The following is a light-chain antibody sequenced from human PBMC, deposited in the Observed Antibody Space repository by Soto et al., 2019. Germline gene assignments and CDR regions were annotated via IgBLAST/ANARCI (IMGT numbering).Light chain of an antibody. CDR3: CSFAGSYSYV. V-gene: IGLV2-11*01. J-gene: IGLJ1*01. CDR2: DVT. CDR1: SSDVGRYDY. Sequence: QSALTQPRSVSGSPGQSVTISCTGTSSDVGRYDYVSWYQQYPGEAPKLIIYDVTEQPSGVPDRFSGSKSGNTASLTISGLRAEDEAAYSCCSFAGSYSYVFGSGTKLTVL.